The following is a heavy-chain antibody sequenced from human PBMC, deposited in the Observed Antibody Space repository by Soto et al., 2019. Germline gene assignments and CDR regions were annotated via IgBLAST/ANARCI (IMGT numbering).Heavy chain of an antibody. D-gene: IGHD3-10*01. Sequence: EVQLVESGGGLAQPGGSLRLSCAASGFTFSSYWMHWVRQAPGKGLEWVSRINSDVSSTSYADIVNGRYTISRDNAKNTVYLQMNSLRAEYTAVYYCARGIRYYYGSDYWGQGILVTVSS. CDR3: ARGIRYYYGSDY. CDR2: INSDVSST. J-gene: IGHJ4*02. V-gene: IGHV3-74*01. CDR1: GFTFSSYW.